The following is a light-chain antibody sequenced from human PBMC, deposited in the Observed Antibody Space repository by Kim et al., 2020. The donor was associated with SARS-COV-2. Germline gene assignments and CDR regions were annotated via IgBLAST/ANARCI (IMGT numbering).Light chain of an antibody. J-gene: IGLJ2*01. CDR3: NSRDNSGYYVL. CDR2: GKN. Sequence: SSELTQDPAVSVALGQTVTITCQGDSLRLYYASWYQQKPGQAPQLVIYGKNSRPSGIPDRFSGSGSGNTASLTITGAQAEDEADYYCNSRDNSGYYVLFGGGTQRTVL. CDR1: SLRLYY. V-gene: IGLV3-19*01.